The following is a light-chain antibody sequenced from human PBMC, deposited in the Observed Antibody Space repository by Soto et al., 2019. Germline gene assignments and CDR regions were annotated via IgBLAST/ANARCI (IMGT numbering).Light chain of an antibody. CDR2: EVS. CDR1: SSDVGSYNR. V-gene: IGLV2-14*02. CDR3: SSLTRSDTWV. Sequence: QSALTQPASVSGSPGQSITISCTGGSSDVGSYNRVSWYRQHPGKAPQLMIYEVSNRPSGVSNRFSGSKSGNTASLTISGLQAEDEADYFCSSLTRSDTWVIGGGTKLAVL. J-gene: IGLJ3*02.